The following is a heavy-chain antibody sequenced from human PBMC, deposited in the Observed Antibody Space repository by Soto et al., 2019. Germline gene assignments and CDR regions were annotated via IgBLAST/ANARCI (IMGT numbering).Heavy chain of an antibody. D-gene: IGHD3-22*01. CDR3: AREGWSDSSGYYYVGDYGMDV. Sequence: EVQLVESGGGLVQPGGSLRLSCAASGFTVSSNYMSWVRQAPGKGLEWVSVIYSGGSTYYADSVKGRFTISRDNSKNTLYLQMNSLRAEDTAVYYCAREGWSDSSGYYYVGDYGMDVWGQGTTVTVSS. J-gene: IGHJ6*02. V-gene: IGHV3-66*01. CDR1: GFTVSSNY. CDR2: IYSGGST.